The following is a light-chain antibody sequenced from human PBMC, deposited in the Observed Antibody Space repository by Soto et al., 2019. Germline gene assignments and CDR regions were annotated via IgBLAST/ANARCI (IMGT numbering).Light chain of an antibody. CDR1: QSISRW. J-gene: IGKJ1*01. V-gene: IGKV1-5*01. CDR3: QRYNTCSGT. CDR2: DAS. Sequence: DIQMTQSPATLSVSVGDRVTITCRASQSISRWLAWYQQKPGTAPNLLIYDASSLESGVPARFSGRGSGTQLTITISSLQPDDFATYYCQRYNTCSGTFGQGTKVDNK.